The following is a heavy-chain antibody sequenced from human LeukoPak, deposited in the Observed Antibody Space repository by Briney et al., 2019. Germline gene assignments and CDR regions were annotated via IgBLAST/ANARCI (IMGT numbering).Heavy chain of an antibody. CDR1: GHSSNDYY. CDR3: ARGADPYCGAGCYFNYFDT. J-gene: IGHJ5*02. D-gene: IGHD2-21*01. CDR2: INPNNGGT. V-gene: IGHV1-2*02. Sequence: ASVKVSCKASGHSSNDYYINWVRKAPGQGLEWMGWINPNNGGTNYAQKFQGRVTMTRDTSIGTAYMELKRLRSDDTALYYCARGADPYCGAGCYFNYFDTWGQGTLVIVSS.